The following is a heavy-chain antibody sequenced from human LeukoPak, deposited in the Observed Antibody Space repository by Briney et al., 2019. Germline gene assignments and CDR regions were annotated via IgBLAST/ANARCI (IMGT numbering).Heavy chain of an antibody. V-gene: IGHV3-7*03. CDR2: IKQDGSEK. CDR3: ARDSAGVGIDY. CDR1: GFSFSSYW. J-gene: IGHJ4*02. Sequence: GGSLRLSCAASGFSFSSYWISWVRQAPGKGLEWVANIKQDGSEKYYVDSLKGRFTIARDNAKNSLYVQMNSLRAEDTAVYYCARDSAGVGIDYWGQGTLVTVSS. D-gene: IGHD6-13*01.